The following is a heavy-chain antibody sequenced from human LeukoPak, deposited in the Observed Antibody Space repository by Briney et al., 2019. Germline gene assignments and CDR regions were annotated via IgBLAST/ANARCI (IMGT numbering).Heavy chain of an antibody. V-gene: IGHV3-48*01. CDR2: IRFSSGSI. D-gene: IGHD3-10*01. CDR3: ARDSPRGSGSYYSDFDY. J-gene: IGHJ4*02. CDR1: GFTFSTYN. Sequence: GGSLRLSCAASGFTFSTYNMNWFRQAPGKGLEGGSYIRFSSGSIYYTDSVKGRFTIFRENAKNSLYLQMNRLRAEDTAVYYCARDSPRGSGSYYSDFDYWGQGTLVTVSS.